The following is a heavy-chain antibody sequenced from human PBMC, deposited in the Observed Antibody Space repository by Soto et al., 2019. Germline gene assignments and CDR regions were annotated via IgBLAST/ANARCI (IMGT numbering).Heavy chain of an antibody. CDR1: GFTFSNYY. V-gene: IGHV3-7*03. J-gene: IGHJ4*02. D-gene: IGHD3-10*01. CDR2: IKQDGSDK. CDR3: AKDPSFQELPIHIAGY. Sequence: GGSLRLSCAAFGFTFSNYYMSWVRQAPGKGLEWVANIKQDGSDKHYVDSVKGRFTISRDSAKKSLYLQMNSLRADDTAVYYCAKDPSFQELPIHIAGYWGQGTLVTVSS.